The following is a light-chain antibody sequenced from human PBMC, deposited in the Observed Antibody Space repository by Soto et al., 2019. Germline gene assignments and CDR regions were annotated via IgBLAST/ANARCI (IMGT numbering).Light chain of an antibody. CDR3: QQLRTSPFT. CDR1: QGLSNS. V-gene: IGKV1-9*01. J-gene: IGKJ3*01. Sequence: DIQLTQSPSFLSASVGARVTISCRASQGLSNSFAWYQQKPGKAPKLLIYAASTLQSGVPSRFSGSGSGTEFTLTISSLRPEDFATDYCQQLRTSPFTFGPGTKVDIK. CDR2: AAS.